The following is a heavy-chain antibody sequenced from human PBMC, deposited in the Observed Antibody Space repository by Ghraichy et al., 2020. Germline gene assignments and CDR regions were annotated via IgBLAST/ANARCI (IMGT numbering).Heavy chain of an antibody. J-gene: IGHJ4*02. D-gene: IGHD1-1*01. CDR1: GFTFDDYA. CDR2: LSWNSDNV. CDR3: AKAIDWSLGIDY. Sequence: GGSLRLSCAASGFTFDDYAMHWVRQAPGKGLEWVSGLSWNSDNVGYADSVKGRFTISRDNAKNSLYLQMNSLRAEDTALYYCAKAIDWSLGIDYWGQGTLVTVSS. V-gene: IGHV3-9*01.